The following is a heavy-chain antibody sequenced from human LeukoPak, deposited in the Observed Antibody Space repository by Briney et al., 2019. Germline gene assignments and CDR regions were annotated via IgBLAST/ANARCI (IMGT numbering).Heavy chain of an antibody. D-gene: IGHD6-13*01. Sequence: ASVKVSCKASGYTFTGYYMHWVRQAPGQGLEWMGWINPNSGGTNYAQKFQGRVTMTRDTSISTAYMELSRLRSDDTAVYYCARAPSSSWYWDYYYYMDVWGKGTTVTVSS. CDR3: ARAPSSSWYWDYYYYMDV. CDR1: GYTFTGYY. J-gene: IGHJ6*03. V-gene: IGHV1-2*02. CDR2: INPNSGGT.